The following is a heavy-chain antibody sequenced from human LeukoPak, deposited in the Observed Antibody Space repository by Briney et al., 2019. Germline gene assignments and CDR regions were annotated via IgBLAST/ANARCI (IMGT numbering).Heavy chain of an antibody. J-gene: IGHJ6*02. CDR2: ISYDGSNK. Sequence: QAGGSLRLSCAASGFTFSSFGMHWVRQAPGKGLEWVAVISYDGSNKYYTDSVKGRFTISRDNSKNTLYLQMNSLRAEDTAVYYCASESTSHYNYGMDVWGQGTTVTVAS. CDR3: ASESTSHYNYGMDV. V-gene: IGHV3-30*03. CDR1: GFTFSSFG.